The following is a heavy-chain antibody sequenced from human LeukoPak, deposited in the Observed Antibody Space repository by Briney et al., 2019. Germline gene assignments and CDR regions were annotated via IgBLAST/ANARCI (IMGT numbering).Heavy chain of an antibody. V-gene: IGHV4-59*01. Sequence: PSETLSLTCTVSGGSISSYYWSWIRQPPGKGLECIGYIYYSGSTNYNPSLKSRVTISVDTSKNQFSLKLSSVTAADTAVYYCARARNYYDSSDHYYEGDAFDIWGQGTMVTVSS. CDR2: IYYSGST. J-gene: IGHJ3*02. D-gene: IGHD3-22*01. CDR1: GGSISSYY. CDR3: ARARNYYDSSDHYYEGDAFDI.